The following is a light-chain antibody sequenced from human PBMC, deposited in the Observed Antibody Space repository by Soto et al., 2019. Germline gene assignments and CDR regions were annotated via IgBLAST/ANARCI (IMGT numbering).Light chain of an antibody. CDR1: QSISSW. V-gene: IGKV1-5*01. CDR2: DAS. CDR3: QQYNSYYT. Sequence: DIQMTQSPSTLSASVGDRVTITCRASQSISSWLAWYQQKPGKAPKLLIYDASSLESGVPSRFSGSGSGTEFTLTISSLQPDEFATYYWQQYNSYYTFGQGTELEIK. J-gene: IGKJ2*01.